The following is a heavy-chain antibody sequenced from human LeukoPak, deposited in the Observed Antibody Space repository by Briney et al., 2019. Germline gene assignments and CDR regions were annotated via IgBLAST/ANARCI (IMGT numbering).Heavy chain of an antibody. CDR1: GFTFSSYS. V-gene: IGHV3-21*01. CDR3: ARDRRELGEDY. CDR2: ISSSSSYI. D-gene: IGHD1-26*01. Sequence: GGSLRLSCAASGFTFSSYSMNWVRQAPGKGLEWVSSISSSSSYIYYADSVKGRFTISRDNARNSLYLQMNSLRAEDTAVYYCARDRRELGEDYWGQGTLVTVSS. J-gene: IGHJ4*02.